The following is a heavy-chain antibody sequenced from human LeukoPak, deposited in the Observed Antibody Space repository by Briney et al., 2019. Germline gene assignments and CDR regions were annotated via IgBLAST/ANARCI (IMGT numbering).Heavy chain of an antibody. CDR3: AIRLATSRLATATTWFDP. D-gene: IGHD3-9*01. CDR1: GESFDVFY. CDR2: INYSGMS. V-gene: IGHV4-34*01. Sequence: SETLSLTCAVYGESFDVFYWNWIRQPPGKGLEWIGEINYSGMSDYNPALKSRVAISADSSQRQFSLDLTSVTAADTAVYYCAIRLATSRLATATTWFDPWGQGTLVSVSS. J-gene: IGHJ5*02.